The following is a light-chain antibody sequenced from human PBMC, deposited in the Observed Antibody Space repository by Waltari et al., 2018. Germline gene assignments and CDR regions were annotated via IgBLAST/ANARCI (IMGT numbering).Light chain of an antibody. CDR3: QQYKSYFRT. J-gene: IGKJ1*01. V-gene: IGKV1-5*03. CDR1: QSISTW. Sequence: DIQMTQSPSTLSASVGDRVTITCRASQSISTWLAWYQQKPGKAPKLLIYKASSLESGVPSRFGGSGVFTEFTLTISSLQPDDFATYYCQQYKSYFRTFGQGP. CDR2: KAS.